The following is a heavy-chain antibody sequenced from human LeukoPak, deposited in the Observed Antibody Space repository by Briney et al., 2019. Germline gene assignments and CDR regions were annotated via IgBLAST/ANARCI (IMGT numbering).Heavy chain of an antibody. CDR3: AREFEGAASGAGY. D-gene: IGHD1-1*01. CDR2: MSVNSGLI. CDR1: GFTFNRYS. J-gene: IGHJ4*02. V-gene: IGHV3-21*04. Sequence: PGGSLRLSCAASGFTFNRYSMNWVRQAPGKGLEWVAAMSVNSGLIYYAESVKGRFTISRDNAKNSLFLQMDSLRVEGTAVYYCAREFEGAASGAGYWGQGTLVTVSS.